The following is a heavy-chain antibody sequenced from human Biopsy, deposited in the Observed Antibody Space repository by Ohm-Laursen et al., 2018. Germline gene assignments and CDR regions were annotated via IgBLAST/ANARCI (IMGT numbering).Heavy chain of an antibody. Sequence: GSSEKASCKASGYTFAGYYLHWVRQAPGHGLEWNGWINPNSGNANYAQSFQGRLTVTRDTSISTAYMELTSLTFDDAAIYYCARVPAYPSIDGYYGLDLWGQGTTVIVSS. D-gene: IGHD3-9*01. V-gene: IGHV1-2*02. CDR3: ARVPAYPSIDGYYGLDL. CDR1: GYTFAGYY. CDR2: INPNSGNA. J-gene: IGHJ6*02.